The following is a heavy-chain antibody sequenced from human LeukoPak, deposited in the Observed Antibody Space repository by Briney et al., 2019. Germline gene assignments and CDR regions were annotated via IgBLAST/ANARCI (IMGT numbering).Heavy chain of an antibody. V-gene: IGHV3-30-3*01. J-gene: IGHJ4*02. CDR3: ARDLNGGYSPDSFDY. CDR1: GFTFSSYA. D-gene: IGHD1-1*01. Sequence: PGGSLRLSCAASGFTFSSYAMHWVRQAPGKGLEWVAVISYDGSNKYYADSVKGRFTISRDNSKNTLYLQMSSLRAEDTAVYYCARDLNGGYSPDSFDYWGQGTLVTVSS. CDR2: ISYDGSNK.